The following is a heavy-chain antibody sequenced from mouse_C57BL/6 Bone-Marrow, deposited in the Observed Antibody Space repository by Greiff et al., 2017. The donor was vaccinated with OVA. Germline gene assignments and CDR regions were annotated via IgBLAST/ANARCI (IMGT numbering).Heavy chain of an antibody. CDR2: ISSGSSTI. J-gene: IGHJ2*01. Sequence: EVMLVESGGGLVKPGGSLKLSCAASGFTFSDYGMHWVRQAPEKGLEWVAYISSGSSTIYYADTVKGRFTISRDNAKNTLFLQMTSLRSEDTAMYYCARPPFYYGSSYHYFDYWGQGTTLTVSS. V-gene: IGHV5-17*01. D-gene: IGHD1-1*01. CDR3: ARPPFYYGSSYHYFDY. CDR1: GFTFSDYG.